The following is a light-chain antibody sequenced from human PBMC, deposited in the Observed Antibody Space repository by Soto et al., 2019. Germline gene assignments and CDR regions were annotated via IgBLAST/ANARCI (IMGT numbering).Light chain of an antibody. J-gene: IGLJ1*01. CDR2: GNH. CDR3: QSYDRRLSGDV. CDR1: SSNIGNNY. V-gene: IGLV1-40*01. Sequence: QSVLTQPPSVSAAPGQKVTISCSGSSSNIGNNYVSWYQHLPGTAPKLLIYGNHNRPSGVPERFSGSKSGASATLAITGLQAEDEADYYCQSYDRRLSGDVFGTGTKLTVL.